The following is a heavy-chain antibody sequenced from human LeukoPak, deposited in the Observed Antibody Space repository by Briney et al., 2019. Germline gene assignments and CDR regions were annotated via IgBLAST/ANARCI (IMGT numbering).Heavy chain of an antibody. CDR1: GGSISSGSYY. J-gene: IGHJ4*02. V-gene: IGHV4-61*02. CDR2: IYTSGST. D-gene: IGHD6-25*01. Sequence: SQTLSLTCTVSGGSISSGSYYWSWIRQPAGKGLVWIGRIYTSGSTNYNPSLKSRLTISVDTSKNQFSLKLSSVTAADTAVYYCARAKQSGGFDYWGQGTLVTVSS. CDR3: ARAKQSGGFDY.